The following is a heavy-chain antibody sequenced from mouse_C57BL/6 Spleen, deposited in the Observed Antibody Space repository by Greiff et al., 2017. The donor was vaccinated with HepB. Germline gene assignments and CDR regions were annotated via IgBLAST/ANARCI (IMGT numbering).Heavy chain of an antibody. CDR1: GFTFSSYG. J-gene: IGHJ1*03. V-gene: IGHV5-6*01. Sequence: EVKLMESGGDLVKPGGSLKLSCAASGFTFSSYGMSWVRQTPDKRLEWVATISSGGSYTYYPDSVKGRFTISRDNAKNTLYLQMSSLKSEDTAMYYCAKSSYYYGSSYGWYFDVWGTGTTVTVSS. CDR2: ISSGGSYT. CDR3: AKSSYYYGSSYGWYFDV. D-gene: IGHD1-1*01.